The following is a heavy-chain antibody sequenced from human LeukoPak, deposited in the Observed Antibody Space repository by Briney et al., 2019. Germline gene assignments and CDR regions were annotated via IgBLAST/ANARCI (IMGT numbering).Heavy chain of an antibody. CDR1: GFTFSSYG. D-gene: IGHD6-19*01. CDR2: ISYDGSNK. Sequence: PGRSLRLSCAASGFTFSSYGMHWVHQAPGKGLEWVAVISYDGSNKYYADSVKGRFTISRDNSKNTLYLQMNSLRAEDTAVYYCAKSGSGRETNYYYYMDVWGKGTTVTVSS. CDR3: AKSGSGRETNYYYYMDV. J-gene: IGHJ6*03. V-gene: IGHV3-30*18.